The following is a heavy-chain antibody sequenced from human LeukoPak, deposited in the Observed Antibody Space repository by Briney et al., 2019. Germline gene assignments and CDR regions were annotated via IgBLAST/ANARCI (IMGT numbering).Heavy chain of an antibody. CDR2: LRGNGDT. Sequence: GGSLTLSCAASGFTFSTYAMSWVREAPVRGLDWVSSLRGNGDTFYADSVKGRFTLSRDDSRNTVYLQLNNLRVEDTAVYYCAKANWVSNADAVSWGQGTVVTVSS. J-gene: IGHJ4*02. CDR3: AKANWVSNADAVS. CDR1: GFTFSTYA. V-gene: IGHV3-23*01. D-gene: IGHD1-1*01.